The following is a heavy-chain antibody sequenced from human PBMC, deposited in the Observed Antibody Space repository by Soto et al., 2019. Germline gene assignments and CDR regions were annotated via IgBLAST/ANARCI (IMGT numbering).Heavy chain of an antibody. J-gene: IGHJ4*02. D-gene: IGHD5-18*01. CDR1: GFSFSNSA. Sequence: QVQLVESGGGVVQPGRSLRLSCAASGFSFSNSAMHWVRQAPGKGLEWVAVIWHDGRDDYYADSVKGRFTVSRDNSKNMLYLQINSLRVEDTAVYYCAKDGGRAYSDFDYWGQGTLVSVSS. CDR3: AKDGGRAYSDFDY. V-gene: IGHV3-33*06. CDR2: IWHDGRDD.